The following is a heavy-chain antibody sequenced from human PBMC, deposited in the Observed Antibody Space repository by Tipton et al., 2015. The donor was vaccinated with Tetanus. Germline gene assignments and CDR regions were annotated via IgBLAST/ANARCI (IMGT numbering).Heavy chain of an antibody. J-gene: IGHJ3*02. V-gene: IGHV6-1*01. CDR3: ARDRQQLVRDGGYAFDI. CDR2: TYYRSKWYN. Sequence: GLVKPSQTLSLTCAISGDSVSSNSAAWNWIRQSPSRGLEWLGRTYYRSKWYNDYAVSMKSRITINPGTSKNQFSLQLNSVTPEDTAVYYCARDRQQLVRDGGYAFDIWGQGTMVTVSS. CDR1: GDSVSSNSAA. D-gene: IGHD6-13*01.